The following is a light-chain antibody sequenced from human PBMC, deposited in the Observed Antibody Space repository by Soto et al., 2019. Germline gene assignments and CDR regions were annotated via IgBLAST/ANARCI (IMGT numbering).Light chain of an antibody. J-gene: IGKJ4*01. CDR1: QTVRNNY. CDR2: DAS. V-gene: IGKV3-20*01. CDR3: QQFSRYPLT. Sequence: EFGLTQSPVPLSLSPGERATLSCRASQTVRNNYLAWYQQKPGQAPRLLIYDASSRATGIPDRFSGGGSGTDFTLTISRLEPEDFAVYYCQQFSRYPLTFGGGTKVDIK.